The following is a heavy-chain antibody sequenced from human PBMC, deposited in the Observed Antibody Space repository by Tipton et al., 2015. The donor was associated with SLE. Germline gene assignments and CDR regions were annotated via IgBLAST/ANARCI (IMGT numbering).Heavy chain of an antibody. D-gene: IGHD3-22*01. Sequence: SLRLSCRGSGFTFRSYAINWVRQTPGKGLGWVSGISGSGLSTAYADSVKGRFTIFRDNSKQIVYLQMNSLRAEDTAVYYCARQPLCYDSRGSSPAYFQSWGQGTPVTVSS. CDR1: GFTFRSYA. V-gene: IGHV3-23*01. CDR3: ARQPLCYDSRGSSPAYFQS. CDR2: ISGSGLST. J-gene: IGHJ1*01.